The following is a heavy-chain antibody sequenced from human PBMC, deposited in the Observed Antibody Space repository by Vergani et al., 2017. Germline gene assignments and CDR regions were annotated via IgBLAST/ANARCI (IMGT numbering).Heavy chain of an antibody. J-gene: IGHJ4*02. CDR3: ARGYYDFWSGYYHRGLPRRTCFDY. CDR1: GGSFSGYY. CDR2: INHSGST. V-gene: IGHV4-34*01. Sequence: QVQLQQWGAGLLKPSETLSLTCAVYGGSFSGYYWSWIRQPPGKGLEWIGEINHSGSTNYNPSLKSRVTISVDTSKNQFSLKLSSVTAADTAVYYCARGYYDFWSGYYHRGLPRRTCFDYWGQGTLVTVSS. D-gene: IGHD3-3*01.